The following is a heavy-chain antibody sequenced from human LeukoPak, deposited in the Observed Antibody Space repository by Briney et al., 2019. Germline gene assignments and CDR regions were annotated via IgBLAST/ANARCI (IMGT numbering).Heavy chain of an antibody. CDR2: ISSSGTTI. CDR1: GFTFSDYY. Sequence: GGSLRLSCAASGFTFSDYYMSWIRQAPGKGLEWVSSISSSGTTIYYADSVKGRFTISRDNAKNSLYLQMNSLRVEDTTIYYCARDLTGKGDYWGQGTLVTVSS. J-gene: IGHJ4*02. CDR3: ARDLTGKGDY. D-gene: IGHD7-27*01. V-gene: IGHV3-11*01.